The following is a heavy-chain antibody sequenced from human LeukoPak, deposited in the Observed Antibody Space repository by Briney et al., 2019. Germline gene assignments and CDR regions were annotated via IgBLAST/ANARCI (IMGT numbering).Heavy chain of an antibody. CDR3: ARGHYDFWSAPEYYSDY. V-gene: IGHV4-30-4*01. CDR1: GGSISSGAYY. Sequence: SETLSLTCTVSGGSISSGAYYWSWLRQPPGKGLEWIGYIYYSGSTYYNPSLKSRVTISVDTSKNQFSLKLSSVTAADTAVYYCARGHYDFWSAPEYYSDYWGQGTLVTVSS. CDR2: IYYSGST. D-gene: IGHD3-3*01. J-gene: IGHJ4*02.